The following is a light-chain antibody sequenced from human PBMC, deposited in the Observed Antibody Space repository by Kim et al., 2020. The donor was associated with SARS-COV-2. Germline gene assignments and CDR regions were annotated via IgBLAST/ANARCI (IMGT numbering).Light chain of an antibody. CDR1: QDISNY. CDR3: QQRNT. CDR2: DAS. Sequence: PSSLSASVGDRVTITCQASQDISNYLNWYQQKPGKAPKLLIYDASNLETGVPSRFSGSGSGTDFTFTISSLQPEDIATYYCQQRNTFGQGTKLEI. J-gene: IGKJ2*01. V-gene: IGKV1-33*01.